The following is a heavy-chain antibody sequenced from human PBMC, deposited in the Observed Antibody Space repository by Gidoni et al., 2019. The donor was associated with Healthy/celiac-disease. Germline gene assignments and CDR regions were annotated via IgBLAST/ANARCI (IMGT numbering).Heavy chain of an antibody. Sequence: QVQLQQWGAGLLKPSETLSLTCAVYGGSFSGYYWSWIRKPPGKGLEWIGEINHSGSTNYNPSLKSRVTISVDTSKNQFSLKLSSVTAADTAVYYCARGTGYYGSGSSNWFDPWGQGTLVTVPQ. CDR3: ARGTGYYGSGSSNWFDP. CDR1: GGSFSGYY. V-gene: IGHV4-34*01. D-gene: IGHD3-10*01. CDR2: INHSGST. J-gene: IGHJ5*02.